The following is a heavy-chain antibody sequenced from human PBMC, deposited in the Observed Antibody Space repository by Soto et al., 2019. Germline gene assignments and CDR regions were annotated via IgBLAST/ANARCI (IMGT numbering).Heavy chain of an antibody. CDR1: GGTFSTYT. J-gene: IGHJ6*02. V-gene: IGHV1-69*02. D-gene: IGHD2-2*01. CDR3: ARSAVNRRYCISTSCFYYYYGMDG. CDR2: IIPIIGII. Sequence: SVKVSCKASGGTFSTYTITWVRQAPGQGLEWMGRIIPIIGIINYAQKFQGRVTITADKFTGTAYMELTRLRSDDTAVYYCARSAVNRRYCISTSCFYYYYGMDGWGQGTTVTVSS.